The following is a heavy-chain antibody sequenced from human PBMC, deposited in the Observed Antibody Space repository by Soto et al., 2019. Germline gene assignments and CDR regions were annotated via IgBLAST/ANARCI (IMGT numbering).Heavy chain of an antibody. CDR3: TRGVGTAGFFY. Sequence: GGSLRLSCAASGFTFSDHYMDWVRQAPGKGLEWVGRSRNKANSYTTVYAASVKGRFTISRDDSKNSLNLQMDSLKTEDTAVYYCTRGVGTAGFFYWGQGTLATVSA. V-gene: IGHV3-72*01. J-gene: IGHJ4*02. CDR2: SRNKANSYTT. D-gene: IGHD1-1*01. CDR1: GFTFSDHY.